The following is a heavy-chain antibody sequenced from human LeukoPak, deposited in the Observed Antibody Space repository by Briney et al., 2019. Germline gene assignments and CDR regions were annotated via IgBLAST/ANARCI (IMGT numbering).Heavy chain of an antibody. CDR3: AQECVDSSGYYYVPNWFDP. D-gene: IGHD3-22*01. Sequence: PGGSLRLTCAASGFTFSSYWMSWVRQAPGKGLEWVANIKQSGSEKYYVDSVKGRFTISRDNAKNSLYLQMSSLRAEDTAVYYCAQECVDSSGYYYVPNWFDPWGQGTAVSLFS. CDR2: IKQSGSEK. V-gene: IGHV3-7*01. J-gene: IGHJ5*02. CDR1: GFTFSSYW.